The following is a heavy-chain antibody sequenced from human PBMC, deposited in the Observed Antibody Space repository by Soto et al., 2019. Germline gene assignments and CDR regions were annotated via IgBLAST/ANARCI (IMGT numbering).Heavy chain of an antibody. V-gene: IGHV1-18*01. CDR1: GYTFARYG. Sequence: SVKVSCKASGYTFARYGISWVRQAPGQGLEWMGWISTYNSNTNYARKFQGRVSLTTDTPTNTAYMELRSLTPDDTALYYCAREGFCSSGSCSLYSHAYFCMDVWGQGTTVTVS. CDR3: AREGFCSSGSCSLYSHAYFCMDV. J-gene: IGHJ6*02. CDR2: ISTYNSNT. D-gene: IGHD2-15*01.